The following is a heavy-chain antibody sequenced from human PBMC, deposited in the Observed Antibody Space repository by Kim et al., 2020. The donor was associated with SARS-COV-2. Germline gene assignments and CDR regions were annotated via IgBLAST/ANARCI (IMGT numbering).Heavy chain of an antibody. V-gene: IGHV2-5*01. D-gene: IGHD3-10*01. CDR2: DDK. CDR3: AHHYPGWFDP. J-gene: IGHJ5*02. Sequence: DDKRYSPSLKSRLTITKDTSKSQVVLTMTNMDPVATATYYCAHHYPGWFDPWGQGTLVTVSS.